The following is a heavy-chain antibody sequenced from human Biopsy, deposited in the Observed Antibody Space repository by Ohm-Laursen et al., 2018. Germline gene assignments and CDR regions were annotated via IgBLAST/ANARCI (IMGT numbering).Heavy chain of an antibody. D-gene: IGHD5-24*01. V-gene: IGHV3-7*01. CDR3: ARDER. CDR2: INPDGSVK. J-gene: IGHJ4*02. CDR1: GFMFSASW. Sequence: SLRLSCAASGFMFSASWMSWVRQAPGKGLEWVANINPDGSVKYFADPVKGRFTISRDNAENSMYLQVSSLTVDDSAVYYCARDERWGQGTLVTVSS.